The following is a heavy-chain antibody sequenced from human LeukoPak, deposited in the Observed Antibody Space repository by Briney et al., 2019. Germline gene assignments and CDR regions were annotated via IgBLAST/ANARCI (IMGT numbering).Heavy chain of an antibody. CDR1: GGSINGGNYY. V-gene: IGHV4-61*02. CDR2: ISPSGST. J-gene: IGHJ4*02. CDR3: ARASYQEGVDY. D-gene: IGHD2-2*01. Sequence: PSETLSLTCTVSGGSINGGNYYWTWLRQPAGKGLEWIGRISPSGSTNHNPSLTSRVTISVDTSKNQFSLKLNFVTAADTAVYYCARASYQEGVDYWGQGTLVTVSS.